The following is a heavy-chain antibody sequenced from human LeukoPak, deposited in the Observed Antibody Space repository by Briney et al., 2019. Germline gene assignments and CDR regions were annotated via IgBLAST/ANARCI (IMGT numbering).Heavy chain of an antibody. V-gene: IGHV1-2*02. CDR2: INPNSGGT. CDR1: GYTFTGYY. CDR3: AKPYYDILTGYSYFDY. D-gene: IGHD3-9*01. J-gene: IGHJ4*02. Sequence: ASVKVSCKASGYTFTGYYMHWVRQAPGQGLEWMGWINPNSGGTKYAQKFQGRVTMTRDTSISTAYMELSRLRSDDTAVYYCAKPYYDILTGYSYFDYWGQGTLVTVSS.